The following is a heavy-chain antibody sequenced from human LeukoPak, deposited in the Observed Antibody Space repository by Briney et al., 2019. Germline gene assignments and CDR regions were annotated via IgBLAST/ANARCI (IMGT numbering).Heavy chain of an antibody. CDR1: GYTFTTHD. Sequence: ASVKVSCKASGYTFTTHDINWVRQATGQGLEWLGWMSPNSGDTGYAQKFQGRVTMTSDSSISTAYMELSSLRSEDTAIYYCMRTPPNWGFDYWGQGTLVTVSS. J-gene: IGHJ4*02. V-gene: IGHV1-8*01. D-gene: IGHD7-27*01. CDR3: MRTPPNWGFDY. CDR2: MSPNSGDT.